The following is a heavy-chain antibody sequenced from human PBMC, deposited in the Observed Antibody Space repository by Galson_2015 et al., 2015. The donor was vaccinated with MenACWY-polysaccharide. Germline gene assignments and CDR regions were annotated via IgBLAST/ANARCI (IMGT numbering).Heavy chain of an antibody. V-gene: IGHV3-30-3*01. CDR3: ARGAGGYGYFDY. J-gene: IGHJ4*02. CDR2: ISYDGSNK. D-gene: IGHD5-12*01. Sequence: SLRLSCAVSGFTFSSYAMHWVRQAPGKGLEWVAVISYDGSNKYYADSVKGRFTISRDNSKNTLYLQMNSLRAEGTAVYYCARGAGGYGYFDYWGQGTLVTVSS. CDR1: GFTFSSYA.